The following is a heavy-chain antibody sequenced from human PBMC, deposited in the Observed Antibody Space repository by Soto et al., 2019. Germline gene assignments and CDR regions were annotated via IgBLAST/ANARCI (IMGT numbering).Heavy chain of an antibody. CDR3: ARRARS. V-gene: IGHV3-48*03. Sequence: EGTLRLSCAASGVSFSSTEMYWVRQAPGKGLEWVSYIHPSGQPIFYADSVKGRFTISRGNAKNSLYLQMSSLRAEDSAVYYCARRARSWGQGIMVTVSS. CDR2: IHPSGQPI. J-gene: IGHJ3*01. D-gene: IGHD1-26*01. CDR1: GVSFSSTE.